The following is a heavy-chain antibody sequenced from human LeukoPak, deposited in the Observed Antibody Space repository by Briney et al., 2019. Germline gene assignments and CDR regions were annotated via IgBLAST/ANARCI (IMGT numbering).Heavy chain of an antibody. CDR3: AKSLRGVYYYGMDV. D-gene: IGHD3-10*01. CDR2: ISGSGGST. V-gene: IGHV3-23*01. Sequence: PGGFLRLSCAASGFTFSSYAMSWVRQAPGKGLEWVSAISGSGGSTYYADSVKGRFTISRDNSKNTLYLQMNSLRAEDTAVYYCAKSLRGVYYYGMDVWGQGTTVTVSS. J-gene: IGHJ6*02. CDR1: GFTFSSYA.